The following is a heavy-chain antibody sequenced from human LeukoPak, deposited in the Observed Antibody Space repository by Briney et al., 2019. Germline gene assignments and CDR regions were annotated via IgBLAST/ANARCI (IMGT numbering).Heavy chain of an antibody. D-gene: IGHD3-22*01. J-gene: IGHJ3*02. Sequence: SETLSLTCTVSGGSISSGGYYWSWIRQYPGKGLEWIGYIYYSGSTYYNPSLKSRVTISVDTSKNQFSLKLSSVTAADTAVYYCARDDSSGYYYAFDIWGQGTMVTVSS. V-gene: IGHV4-31*03. CDR1: GGSISSGGYY. CDR3: ARDDSSGYYYAFDI. CDR2: IYYSGST.